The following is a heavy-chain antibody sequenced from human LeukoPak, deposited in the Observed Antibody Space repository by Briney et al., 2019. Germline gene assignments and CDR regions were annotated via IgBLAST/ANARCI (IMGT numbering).Heavy chain of an antibody. CDR3: ARPAMVRGVKGRYNWFDP. CDR2: ISYDGSNK. D-gene: IGHD3-10*01. J-gene: IGHJ5*02. V-gene: IGHV3-30-3*01. CDR1: GFTFSSYA. Sequence: PGGSLRLSCAASGFTFSSYAMSWVRQAPGKGLEWVAVISYDGSNKYYADSVKGRFTISRDNSKNTLYLQMNSLRAEDTAVYYCARPAMVRGVKGRYNWFDPWGQGTLVTVSS.